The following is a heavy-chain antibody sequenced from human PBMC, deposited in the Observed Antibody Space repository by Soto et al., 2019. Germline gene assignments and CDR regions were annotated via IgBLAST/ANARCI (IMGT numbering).Heavy chain of an antibody. Sequence: QVQLVQSGAEVKKPGASVKVSCKASGDTFIKYDINWVRQAPGQGLEWMGGIIPIFGTAEYSQKFQGRVTITADESTSTSYMELSSLRFEDTAVYYCAKENRDDDSGWYSSTDWFDPWGQGTLVTVSS. J-gene: IGHJ5*02. V-gene: IGHV1-69*01. CDR1: GDTFIKYD. CDR3: AKENRDDDSGWYSSTDWFDP. CDR2: IIPIFGTA. D-gene: IGHD6-19*01.